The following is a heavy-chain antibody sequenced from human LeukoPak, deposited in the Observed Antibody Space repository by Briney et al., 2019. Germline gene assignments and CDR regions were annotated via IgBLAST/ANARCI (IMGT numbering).Heavy chain of an antibody. J-gene: IGHJ4*02. Sequence: GGSLRLSCAASGLTVSTNYMSWARQAPGKGLEWVSVIYRGDITYYADSVKGRFTISRDNSKNTLYLQMNSLRADDTAVYYCASPAGYSSGWSPFGYWGQGTLVTVSS. CDR1: GLTVSTNY. D-gene: IGHD6-19*01. V-gene: IGHV3-53*01. CDR3: ASPAGYSSGWSPFGY. CDR2: IYRGDIT.